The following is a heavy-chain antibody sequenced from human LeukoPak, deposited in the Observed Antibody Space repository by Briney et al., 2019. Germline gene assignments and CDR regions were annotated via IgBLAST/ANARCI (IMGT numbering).Heavy chain of an antibody. V-gene: IGHV3-23*01. CDR1: GFTFSSYA. D-gene: IGHD2-2*01. CDR3: AKDQKRLGYCSSTSCYEDY. Sequence: QAGGSLRLSCAASGFTFSSYAMSWVRQAPGKGLEWVSAISGSGGSTYYADSVKGRFTISRDNSKNTLYLQMNSLRAEDTAVYYCAKDQKRLGYCSSTSCYEDYWGQGTLVTVSS. CDR2: ISGSGGST. J-gene: IGHJ4*02.